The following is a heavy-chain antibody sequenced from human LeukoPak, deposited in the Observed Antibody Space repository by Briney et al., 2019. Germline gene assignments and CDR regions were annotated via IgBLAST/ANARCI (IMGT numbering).Heavy chain of an antibody. D-gene: IGHD3-22*01. V-gene: IGHV4-31*03. Sequence: PSETLSLTCTVSGGSISSGGYYWRWLRQHPGKGLEWIVYIYYSGSTYYNPSLKSRVTVSVDTSKNQFSLKLSSVTAADTAVYYCARANYYDSSGPPSGLDYWGQGTLVSVSS. CDR2: IYYSGST. CDR1: GGSISSGGYY. J-gene: IGHJ4*02. CDR3: ARANYYDSSGPPSGLDY.